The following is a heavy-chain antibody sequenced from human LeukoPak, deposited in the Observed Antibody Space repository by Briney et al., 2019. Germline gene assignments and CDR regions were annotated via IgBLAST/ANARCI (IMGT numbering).Heavy chain of an antibody. Sequence: PGGSLRLSCAASGFTFSSYGMHWVRQAPGKGLEWVAVISYDGSNKYYADSVKGRFTISRDNSKNTLYLQMNSLRAEDTAVYYCARDMTVVVVAAIDAFDIWGQGTMVTVSS. CDR1: GFTFSSYG. D-gene: IGHD2-15*01. CDR3: ARDMTVVVVAAIDAFDI. J-gene: IGHJ3*02. CDR2: ISYDGSNK. V-gene: IGHV3-30*03.